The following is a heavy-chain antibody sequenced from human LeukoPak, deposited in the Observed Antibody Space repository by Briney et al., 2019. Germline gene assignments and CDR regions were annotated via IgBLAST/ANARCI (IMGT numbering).Heavy chain of an antibody. Sequence: SVTLSPTCTVSGGSISSGDYYWSWIRQPPGKGLEWIGYIYYSGSSYYIPSLKSRVTMSVDTSKNQFSLRLSSVTAADTAVYYCARQIYGDLYYFDYWGQGTLVTVS. V-gene: IGHV4-30-4*01. D-gene: IGHD4-17*01. CDR1: GGSISSGDYY. CDR2: IYYSGSS. J-gene: IGHJ4*02. CDR3: ARQIYGDLYYFDY.